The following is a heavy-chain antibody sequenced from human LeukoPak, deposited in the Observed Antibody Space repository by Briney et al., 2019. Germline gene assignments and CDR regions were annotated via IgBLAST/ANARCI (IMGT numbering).Heavy chain of an antibody. CDR1: GFTFSNYA. V-gene: IGHV3-30*01. CDR2: ISSDGSVI. Sequence: GGSLRLSCAASGFTFSNYAIHWVRQVPGRGLEWVALISSDGSVIYDADSVKGRFAISRDNSKNTLYLQTNSLRAEDTAVYYCARAPDSGPDYWGQGTLVTVSS. D-gene: IGHD5-12*01. CDR3: ARAPDSGPDY. J-gene: IGHJ4*02.